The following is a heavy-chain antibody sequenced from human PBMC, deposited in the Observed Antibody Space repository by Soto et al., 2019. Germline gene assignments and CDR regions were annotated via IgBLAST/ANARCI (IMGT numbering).Heavy chain of an antibody. CDR1: GYTFTSYG. D-gene: IGHD2-2*02. J-gene: IGHJ6*02. CDR2: ISAYNGNT. CDR3: ARDIVVVPAAIRDYYYYGMDV. V-gene: IGHV1-18*04. Sequence: ASVKVSCKASGYTFTSYGISWVRQAPGQGLEWMGWISAYNGNTNYAQKLQGRVTMTTDTSKSTAYMELRSLRSDDTAVYYCARDIVVVPAAIRDYYYYGMDVWGQGTTVTVSS.